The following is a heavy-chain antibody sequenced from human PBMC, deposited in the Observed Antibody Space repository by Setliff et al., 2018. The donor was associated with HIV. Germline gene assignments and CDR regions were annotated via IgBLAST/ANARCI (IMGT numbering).Heavy chain of an antibody. D-gene: IGHD3-10*01. CDR1: GYSISGDYY. V-gene: IGHV4-38-2*01. CDR2: INHRGIT. J-gene: IGHJ5*02. Sequence: PSETLSLTCFASGYSISGDYYWGWIRQPPGKGLEWIGSINHRGITYYNPSLKSRVTISVDTSNNQFSLYLNSVTAADTAVYYCVRVHWFDPWGQGTLVTVSS. CDR3: VRVHWFDP.